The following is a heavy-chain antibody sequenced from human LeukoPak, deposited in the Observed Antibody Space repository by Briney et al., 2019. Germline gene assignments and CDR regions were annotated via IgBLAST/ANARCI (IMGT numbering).Heavy chain of an antibody. CDR2: IYYSGST. D-gene: IGHD5-12*01. CDR3: ARGLSGYDYGQYYYYYMDV. CDR1: GVSISSHY. V-gene: IGHV4-59*11. Sequence: SETLSLTCTVSGVSISSHYWSWIRQPPGKGLEWIGYIYYSGSTNYNPSIKSRVTISVDTSKNQFSLKLSSVTAADTAVYYCARGLSGYDYGQYYYYYMDVWGKGTTVTVSS. J-gene: IGHJ6*03.